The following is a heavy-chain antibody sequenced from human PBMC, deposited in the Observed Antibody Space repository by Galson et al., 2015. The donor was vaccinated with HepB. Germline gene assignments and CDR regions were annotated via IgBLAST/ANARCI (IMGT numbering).Heavy chain of an antibody. CDR1: GFTFSSYW. D-gene: IGHD3-16*01. J-gene: IGHJ5*02. V-gene: IGHV3-74*03. Sequence: SLRLSCAASGFTFSSYWMHWVRQAPGKGLVWVSYINGEGSSTTYADSVKGRFTISRDNAKNTLYLQMNSLRAEDTAVYYCARDNGGVHHWGQGTLVTVSS. CDR2: INGEGSST. CDR3: ARDNGGVHH.